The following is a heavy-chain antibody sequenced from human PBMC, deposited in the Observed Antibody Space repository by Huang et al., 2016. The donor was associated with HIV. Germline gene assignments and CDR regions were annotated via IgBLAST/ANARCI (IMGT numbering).Heavy chain of an antibody. V-gene: IGHV4-4*07. CDR1: GGSISSYY. J-gene: IGHJ3*02. CDR3: AVEMSTSRRAFDI. CDR2: IYTSGST. Sequence: QVQLQESGPGLVKPSETLSLTCTVSGGSISSYYWSWIRQPAGKGLEWIGRIYTSGSTNYNPSLKSRVTMSVDTSKNQFSLNLNSVTAADTAVYYWAVEMSTSRRAFDIWGQGTMVTVSS. D-gene: IGHD1-1*01.